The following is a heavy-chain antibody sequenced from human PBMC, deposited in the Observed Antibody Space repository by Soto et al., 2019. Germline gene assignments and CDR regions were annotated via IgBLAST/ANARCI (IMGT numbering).Heavy chain of an antibody. CDR3: AKDGDLYSGYSDH. CDR2: LTSGGGT. V-gene: IGHV3-23*01. D-gene: IGHD5-12*01. J-gene: IGHJ4*02. CDR1: GFILNSYG. Sequence: EVQLLESGGGLVQPGGSLRLSCEASGFILNSYGMSWVRQAPGKGLEWVSTLTSGGGTHYADSVKGRFTISRENSKNTLYLQMNSLRAEDTAVYHCAKDGDLYSGYSDHWGQGTLVTGSS.